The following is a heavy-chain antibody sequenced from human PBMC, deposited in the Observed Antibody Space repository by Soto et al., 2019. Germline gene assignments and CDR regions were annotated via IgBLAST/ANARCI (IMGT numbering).Heavy chain of an antibody. D-gene: IGHD6-13*01. CDR1: GFTFSSYG. Sequence: QVQLVESGGGVVQPGRSLRLSCAASGFTFSSYGMHWVRQAPGKGLEWVAVIWYDGSNKYYADSVKGRFTISRDNSKNTLYLQMNSRRAEDTAVYYCARDMRAPYRSSSGGMDVWGQGTTVTVSS. CDR2: IWYDGSNK. CDR3: ARDMRAPYRSSSGGMDV. J-gene: IGHJ6*02. V-gene: IGHV3-33*01.